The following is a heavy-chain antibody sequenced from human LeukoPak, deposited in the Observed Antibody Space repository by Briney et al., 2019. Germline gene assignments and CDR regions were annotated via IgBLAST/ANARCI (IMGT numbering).Heavy chain of an antibody. D-gene: IGHD4-17*01. CDR3: ARLDYGDSAFDV. CDR2: IYYSGST. Sequence: SETLSLTCSVSGGSISSSSYYWGWIRQPPGKGLEWIGTIYYSGSTYYSPSLTSRVTISVDTSKHQFSLHLSSVTAADTAVYNCARLDYGDSAFDVWGQGTMVTVSS. CDR1: GGSISSSSYY. J-gene: IGHJ3*01. V-gene: IGHV4-39*01.